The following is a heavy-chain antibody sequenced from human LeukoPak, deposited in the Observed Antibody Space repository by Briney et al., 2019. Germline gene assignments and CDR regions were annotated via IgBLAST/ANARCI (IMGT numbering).Heavy chain of an antibody. J-gene: IGHJ5*02. V-gene: IGHV3-23*01. CDR1: GFTFSNYP. CDR2: ISGSGATI. Sequence: GGSLRLSCTASGFTFSNYPINFVRQAPGKGLDWVSAISGSGATIYYADAVRGRFTISRDNSKNTLYLQTNSLRAEDTAVYYCAKDRSYCGGDCYPWFDPWGQGTLVTVSS. D-gene: IGHD2-21*02. CDR3: AKDRSYCGGDCYPWFDP.